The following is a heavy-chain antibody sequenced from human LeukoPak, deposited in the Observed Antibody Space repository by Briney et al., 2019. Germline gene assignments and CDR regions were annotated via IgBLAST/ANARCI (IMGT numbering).Heavy chain of an antibody. Sequence: SETLSLTCTVSGGSTSSYSWSWIRHPAGRGLEWIGRIYTSGSTNYNPSLKSRVTMSVDTSKNQFSLKLSSVTAADTAVYYCASIVVVTAADPSDAFDIWGQGTMVTVSS. D-gene: IGHD2-21*02. J-gene: IGHJ3*02. CDR2: IYTSGST. V-gene: IGHV4-4*07. CDR3: ASIVVVTAADPSDAFDI. CDR1: GGSTSSYS.